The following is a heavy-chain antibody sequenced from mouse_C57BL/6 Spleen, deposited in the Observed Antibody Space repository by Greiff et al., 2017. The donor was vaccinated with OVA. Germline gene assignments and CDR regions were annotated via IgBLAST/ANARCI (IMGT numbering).Heavy chain of an antibody. CDR3: ARDYGSSFDD. Sequence: QVHVKQSGPELVKPGASVKLSCKASGYTFKREDINWVKQRPGQGLEWIGWIYPRDGSTKYNDTFKGKATLTVDTSSSTAYMELHSLTSEDSAVYFCARDYGSSFDDWGQGTTLTVSS. CDR1: GYTFKRED. J-gene: IGHJ2*01. V-gene: IGHV1-85*01. D-gene: IGHD1-1*01. CDR2: IYPRDGST.